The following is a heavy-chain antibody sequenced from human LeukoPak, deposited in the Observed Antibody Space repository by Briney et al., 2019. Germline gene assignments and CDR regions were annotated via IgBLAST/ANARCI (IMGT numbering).Heavy chain of an antibody. CDR1: GGSFSGYY. D-gene: IGHD3-22*01. CDR2: INHSGST. CDR3: ARDLQYYYDSSGYSHYYYGMDV. V-gene: IGHV4-34*01. J-gene: IGHJ6*02. Sequence: PSETLSLTCAVYGGSFSGYYWSWIRQPPGKGLEWIGEINHSGSTNYNPSLKSRVTISVDTSKNQFSLKLSSVTAADTAVYYCARDLQYYYDSSGYSHYYYGMDVWGQGTTVTVSS.